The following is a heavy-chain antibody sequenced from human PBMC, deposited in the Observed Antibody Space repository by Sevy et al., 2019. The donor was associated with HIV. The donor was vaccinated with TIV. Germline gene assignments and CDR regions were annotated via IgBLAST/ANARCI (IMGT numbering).Heavy chain of an antibody. CDR3: AREAGYTTGWSPGNY. V-gene: IGHV3-48*01. J-gene: IGHJ4*02. CDR1: GFTFSRYS. D-gene: IGHD2-8*02. Sequence: GGSLRLSCAASGFTFSRYSMNWVRQAPGKGLEWISYISTRSTTIYYADSVKGRFTISRDNAKNSLYLQMNSLRTEDTAVYYCAREAGYTTGWSPGNYWGQGTLVTVSS. CDR2: ISTRSTTI.